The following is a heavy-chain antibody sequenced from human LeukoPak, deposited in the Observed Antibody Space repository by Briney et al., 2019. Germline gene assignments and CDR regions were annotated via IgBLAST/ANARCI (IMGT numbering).Heavy chain of an antibody. J-gene: IGHJ4*02. CDR3: ARPYCSGGSCHDYFDY. Sequence: ASVKVSCKTSGYIFTTYYMHWVRQAPGQGLEWMGMINPSCGSTKYAQKFQGRVTMTRDTSINTAYMELRRLKSDDTAVYYCARPYCSGGSCHDYFDYWGQGTLVTVSS. V-gene: IGHV1-2*02. D-gene: IGHD2-15*01. CDR1: GYIFTTYY. CDR2: INPSCGST.